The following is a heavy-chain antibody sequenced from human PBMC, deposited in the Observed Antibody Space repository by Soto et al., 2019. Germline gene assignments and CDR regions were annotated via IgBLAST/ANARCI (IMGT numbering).Heavy chain of an antibody. CDR3: AKDTVGGYSFWSGYYSDGLDV. CDR1: GFTFDSYA. Sequence: EVKLLESGGGLAQPGGSLRLSCVGSGFTFDSYAISWVRQAPGKGLQWISAISGSADGTDYAHSVKGRFTISRDNSRNTVHLQMDSLIVEDTALYYCAKDTVGGYSFWSGYYSDGLDVWGQGTMVTVSS. J-gene: IGHJ3*01. D-gene: IGHD3-3*01. V-gene: IGHV3-23*01. CDR2: ISGSADGT.